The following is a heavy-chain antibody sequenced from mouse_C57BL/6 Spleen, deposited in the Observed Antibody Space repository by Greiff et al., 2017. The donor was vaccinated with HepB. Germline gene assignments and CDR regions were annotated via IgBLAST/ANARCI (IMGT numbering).Heavy chain of an antibody. V-gene: IGHV1-39*01. CDR1: GYSFTDYN. J-gene: IGHJ1*03. D-gene: IGHD2-4*01. CDR3: ATSSSIYEDYDGWYFDV. Sequence: EVQLQQSGPELVKPGASVKISCKASGYSFTDYNMNWVKQSNGKSLEWIGVINPNYGTSIYNQKFKGKDTLTVDQSSRTAYMQLNRLTSEDSAVYYCATSSSIYEDYDGWYFDVWGTGTTVTVSS. CDR2: INPNYGTS.